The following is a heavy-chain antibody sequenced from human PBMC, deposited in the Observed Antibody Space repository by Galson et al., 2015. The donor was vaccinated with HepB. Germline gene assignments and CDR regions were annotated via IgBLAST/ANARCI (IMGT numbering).Heavy chain of an antibody. CDR1: GFTFSSYG. D-gene: IGHD2-2*01. CDR3: AKDTIVVEKYYYGMDV. CDR2: ISYDGSNK. Sequence: SLRLSCAASGFTFSSYGMHWVRQAPGKGLEWVAVISYDGSNKYYADSVKGRFTISRDNSKNTLYLQMNSLRAEDTAVYYCAKDTIVVEKYYYGMDVWGQGTTVTVSS. J-gene: IGHJ6*02. V-gene: IGHV3-30*18.